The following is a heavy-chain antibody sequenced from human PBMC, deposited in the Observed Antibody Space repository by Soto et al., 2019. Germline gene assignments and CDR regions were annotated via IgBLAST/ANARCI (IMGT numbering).Heavy chain of an antibody. V-gene: IGHV3-7*03. CDR3: AKGDRDYEYFQH. J-gene: IGHJ1*01. CDR2: IKEDGSEK. Sequence: GGSLRLSCAASGFTFSTYWMSWVRQAPGKGLEWVANIKEDGSEKYYVDSVKGRFTISRDNAKNSLYLQMNSLRVEDTAVYYCAKGDRDYEYFQHWGQGTLVTVSS. D-gene: IGHD4-17*01. CDR1: GFTFSTYW.